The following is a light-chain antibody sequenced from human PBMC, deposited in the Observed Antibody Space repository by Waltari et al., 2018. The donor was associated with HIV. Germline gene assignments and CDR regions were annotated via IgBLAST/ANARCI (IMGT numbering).Light chain of an antibody. J-gene: IGKJ4*01. CDR1: QSVSSY. CDR2: DAS. V-gene: IGKV3-11*01. CDR3: QQRSNWPA. Sequence: TLSLSPGERATLSCRASQSVSSYLAWYQQKPGQAPRLLIYDASNRATGIPARFSGSGSGTDFTLTISSLEPEDFAVYYCQQRSNWPAFGGGTKVEIK.